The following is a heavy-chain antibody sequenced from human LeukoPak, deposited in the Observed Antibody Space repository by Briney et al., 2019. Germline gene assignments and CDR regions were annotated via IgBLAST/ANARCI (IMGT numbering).Heavy chain of an antibody. Sequence: GGSLRLSCAASGFTFSKAWMGWVRHAPGKGLEWVGRIKSKTDGGTDYAAPVKGRFTISRDDSKNTLYLQMNSLKTEDTAVYYCTTDPFQNIVVVPAAIIKMDYWGQGTLVTVAS. CDR1: GFTFSKAW. CDR2: IKSKTDGGT. J-gene: IGHJ4*02. D-gene: IGHD2-2*01. V-gene: IGHV3-15*01. CDR3: TTDPFQNIVVVPAAIIKMDY.